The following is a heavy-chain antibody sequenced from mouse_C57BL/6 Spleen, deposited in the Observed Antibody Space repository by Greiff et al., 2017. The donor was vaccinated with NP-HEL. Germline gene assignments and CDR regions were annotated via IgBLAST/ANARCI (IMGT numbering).Heavy chain of an antibody. D-gene: IGHD1-1*01. J-gene: IGHJ3*01. V-gene: IGHV1-69*01. CDR1: GYTFTSYW. CDR2: IDPSDSYT. Sequence: QVQLQQPGAELVLPGASVKLSCTASGYTFTSYWMHWVKQSPGQGLEWIGEIDPSDSYTNYNQKFKGKSTFTVDKSSSTAYMQLSSLTSEDSAVYYCARPLYYGSSQFAYWGQGTLVTVSA. CDR3: ARPLYYGSSQFAY.